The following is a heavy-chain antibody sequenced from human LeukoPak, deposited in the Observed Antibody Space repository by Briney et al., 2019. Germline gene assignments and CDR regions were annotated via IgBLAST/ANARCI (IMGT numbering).Heavy chain of an antibody. CDR3: ARDGRGGHNDF. CDR1: GFTFTNLW. Sequence: GRSLRLSCVISGFTFTNLWMSWVRQAPGNGLEWVANIREDGGHTNYVDSVKGRFTISRDNAKNSLFLQMDGLRVDDTAVYFCARDGRGGHNDFWGQGTLITVSS. V-gene: IGHV3-7*01. J-gene: IGHJ4*02. CDR2: IREDGGHT. D-gene: IGHD4-23*01.